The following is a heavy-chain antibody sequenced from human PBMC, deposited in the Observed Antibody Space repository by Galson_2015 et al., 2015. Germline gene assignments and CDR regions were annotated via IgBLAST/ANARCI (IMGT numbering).Heavy chain of an antibody. CDR2: ISSNGGST. V-gene: IGHV3-64D*06. J-gene: IGHJ5*02. Sequence: SLRLSCAASGFTFSSYAMHWVRQAPRKGLGYVSAISSNGGSTYYADSVKGRFTISRDNSKNTLYLQMSSLRAEDTAVYYCVKDERIAAAGSEYNWFDPWGQGTLVTVSS. CDR1: GFTFSSYA. D-gene: IGHD6-13*01. CDR3: VKDERIAAAGSEYNWFDP.